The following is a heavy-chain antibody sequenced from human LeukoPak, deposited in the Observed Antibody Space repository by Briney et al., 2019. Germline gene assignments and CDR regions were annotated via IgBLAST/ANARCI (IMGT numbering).Heavy chain of an antibody. J-gene: IGHJ4*02. Sequence: PGGSLRLSCAASGFTFSSYAMSWVRQAPGKGLEWVSAISGSGGSTYYADSVEGRFTISRDNSKNTLYLQMNSLRAEDTAVYYCAKASLRFHSSSFDYWGQGTLVTVSS. CDR1: GFTFSSYA. D-gene: IGHD6-6*01. CDR3: AKASLRFHSSSFDY. V-gene: IGHV3-23*01. CDR2: ISGSGGST.